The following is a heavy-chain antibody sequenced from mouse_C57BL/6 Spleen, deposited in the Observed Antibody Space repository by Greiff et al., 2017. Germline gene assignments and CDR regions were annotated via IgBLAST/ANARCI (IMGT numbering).Heavy chain of an antibody. CDR2: ISGGGGNT. CDR1: GFTFSSYT. Sequence: EAKLVESGGGLVKPGGSLKLSCAASGFTFSSYTMSWVRQTPEKRLEWVATISGGGGNTYYPDSVKGRFTISRDNAKNTLYLQMSSLRSEDTALYDCASSAFYGSSYGFAYWGQGTLVTVSA. J-gene: IGHJ3*01. CDR3: ASSAFYGSSYGFAY. V-gene: IGHV5-9*01. D-gene: IGHD1-1*01.